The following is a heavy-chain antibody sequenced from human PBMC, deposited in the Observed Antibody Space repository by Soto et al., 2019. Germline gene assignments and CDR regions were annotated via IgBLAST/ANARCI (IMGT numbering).Heavy chain of an antibody. CDR3: ARGVGYSYDY. Sequence: QVQLQESGPGLVKPSQTLSLTCTVSGGSISSGGYYWSWIRQHPGKGLEWIGYIYYSGSTYYNPSPKGRLTISGDTAKNQFSLNLSSVTAADTVVDYCARGVGYSYDYWGEGSLVTVSS. CDR2: IYYSGST. CDR1: GGSISSGGYY. V-gene: IGHV4-31*03. D-gene: IGHD5-18*01. J-gene: IGHJ4*02.